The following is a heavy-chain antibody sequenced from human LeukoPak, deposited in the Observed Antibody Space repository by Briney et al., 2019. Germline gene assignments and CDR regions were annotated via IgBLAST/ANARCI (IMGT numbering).Heavy chain of an antibody. V-gene: IGHV3-30*02. CDR3: AKDSLQYGSGSYYFDY. CDR2: IWYDGNNK. Sequence: PGGSLRLSCAASGFSLSSCGMHWVRQAPGKGLEWVAFIWYDGNNKYYADSVKGRFTISRDSSKNTLYLQMNSLRAEDTAVYYCAKDSLQYGSGSYYFDYWGQGTLVTVSS. J-gene: IGHJ4*02. D-gene: IGHD3-10*01. CDR1: GFSLSSCG.